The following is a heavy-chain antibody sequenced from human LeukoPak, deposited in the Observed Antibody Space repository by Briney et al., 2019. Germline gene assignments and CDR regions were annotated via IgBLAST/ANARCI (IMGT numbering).Heavy chain of an antibody. CDR2: ISWNGGSI. CDR3: ANQRIAAAADYFDY. Sequence: PGGSLRLSCAASGFTFDDYAMHWVRQAPGKGLEWVSGISWNGGSIGYADSVKGRFTISRDNSKNTLYLQMNSLRAEDTAVYYCANQRIAAAADYFDYWGQGTLVTVSS. D-gene: IGHD6-13*01. V-gene: IGHV3-9*01. CDR1: GFTFDDYA. J-gene: IGHJ4*02.